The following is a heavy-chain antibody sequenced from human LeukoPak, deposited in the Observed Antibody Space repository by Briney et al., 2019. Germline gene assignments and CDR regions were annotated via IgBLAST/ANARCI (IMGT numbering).Heavy chain of an antibody. CDR1: GCTVSSNY. D-gene: IGHD1-1*01. V-gene: IGHV3-53*01. CDR2: IYSGGST. J-gene: IGHJ6*02. CDR3: ARVVAPGGNVDSYGMDV. Sequence: GGSLRLSCAASGCTVSSNYMSWVRQAPGKGLEWVSVIYSGGSTYYADSVKGRFTISRDNSKNTLYLQMNSLRAEDTAVYYCARVVAPGGNVDSYGMDVWGQGPRSPSP.